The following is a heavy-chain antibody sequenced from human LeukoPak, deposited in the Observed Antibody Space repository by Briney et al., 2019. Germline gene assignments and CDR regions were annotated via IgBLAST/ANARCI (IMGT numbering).Heavy chain of an antibody. J-gene: IGHJ5*02. V-gene: IGHV5-51*01. Sequence: GESLKISCQGFGYSFTSYWIGWVRQMPGKGMEWMGVIYPGDSRIRYNPSFQGQVTISVDKSISTTYLQWVSLKASDTAMYYCACRDLTSTWSFPWGQGTLVTVSS. D-gene: IGHD6-13*01. CDR3: ACRDLTSTWSFP. CDR1: GYSFTSYW. CDR2: IYPGDSRI.